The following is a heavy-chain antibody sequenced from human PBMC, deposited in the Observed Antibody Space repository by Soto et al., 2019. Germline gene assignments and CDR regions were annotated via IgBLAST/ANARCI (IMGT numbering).Heavy chain of an antibody. Sequence: SVKVSCKAPSRHFVSYSLSGLRRAPGQRHEWMGRKIPSVDIGNYGQKNQGRVTITADKSTSTGYMELSSLRAEDTAVYYCAKSPKSTNWYRNFDFWGLGTLVTVSS. CDR2: KIPSVDIG. D-gene: IGHD2-2*01. CDR1: SRHFVSYS. CDR3: AKSPKSTNWYRNFDF. J-gene: IGHJ4*02. V-gene: IGHV1-69*02.